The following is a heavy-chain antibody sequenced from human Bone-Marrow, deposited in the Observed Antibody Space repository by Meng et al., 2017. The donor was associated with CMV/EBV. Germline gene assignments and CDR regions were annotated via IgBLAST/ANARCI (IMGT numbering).Heavy chain of an antibody. CDR3: ASLIVVVPAGIYYGMDV. J-gene: IGHJ6*01. CDR1: GFTFSNYG. V-gene: IGHV3-30*02. Sequence: GGSLRLSCAASGFTFSNYGMHWVRQAPGKGLEWVAFIRYDGSNKYYADSVKGRFTISRDNSKNTVYLQMNSLRAEDTAVYYCASLIVVVPAGIYYGMDVWGQGTTVTGSS. CDR2: IRYDGSNK. D-gene: IGHD2-2*01.